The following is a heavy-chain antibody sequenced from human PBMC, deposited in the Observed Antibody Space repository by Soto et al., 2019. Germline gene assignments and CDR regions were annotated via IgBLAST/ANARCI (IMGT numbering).Heavy chain of an antibody. D-gene: IGHD3-3*01. CDR2: MTGGGTT. CDR1: GFTFKNYA. V-gene: IGHV3-23*01. CDR3: AKLKGGLGRFYGLDA. Sequence: XGSLLLSCRASGFTFKNYAMTWVRKCPGKGLQWVSLMTGGGTTDYADSAKGRFIISRDNSKNTLSLQMHNLRADDTALYYCAKLKGGLGRFYGLDAWGQGTMVTVSS. J-gene: IGHJ6*02.